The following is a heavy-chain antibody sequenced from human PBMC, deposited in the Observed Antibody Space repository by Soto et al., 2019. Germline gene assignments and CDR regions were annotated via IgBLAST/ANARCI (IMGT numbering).Heavy chain of an antibody. J-gene: IGHJ3*02. CDR3: AREKEDDSGDYNAFDI. Sequence: SETLSLTCTVPGDSINNGDCYWSWLRQLPGKGLEWIGYIYYSGTKYYNPSLKSRVSMSVDTSKNQFSLNLTSVTAADTAVYYCAREKEDDSGDYNAFDIWGQGTVVTVSS. CDR2: IYYSGTK. V-gene: IGHV4-31*03. D-gene: IGHD4-17*01. CDR1: GDSINNGDCY.